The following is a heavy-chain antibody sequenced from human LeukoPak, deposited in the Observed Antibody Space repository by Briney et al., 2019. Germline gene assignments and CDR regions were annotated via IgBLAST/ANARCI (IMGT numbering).Heavy chain of an antibody. J-gene: IGHJ4*02. CDR3: ARGGPHYFDY. CDR1: GGSISSSSYY. CDR2: IYYSGST. Sequence: PSETLSLTCTVSGGSISSSSYYWGWIRQPPGKGLEWIGSIYYSGSTNYNPSLKGRVTISVDTSKNQFSLKLSSVTAADTAVYYCARGGPHYFDYWGQGTLVTVSS. V-gene: IGHV4-39*07.